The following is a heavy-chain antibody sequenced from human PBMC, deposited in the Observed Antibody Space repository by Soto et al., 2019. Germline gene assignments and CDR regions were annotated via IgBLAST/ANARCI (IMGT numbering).Heavy chain of an antibody. Sequence: VESLKISGKGSGYSFAGYWITWVRQKPGKGLEWMGRIDPSDSQTYYSPSFRGHVTISVTKSITTVFLQWSSLRASDTAMYYCARQIYDSDTGPNFQYYFDSWGQGTPVTVSS. CDR3: ARQIYDSDTGPNFQYYFDS. V-gene: IGHV5-10-1*01. D-gene: IGHD3-16*01. CDR2: IDPSDSQT. J-gene: IGHJ4*02. CDR1: GYSFAGYW.